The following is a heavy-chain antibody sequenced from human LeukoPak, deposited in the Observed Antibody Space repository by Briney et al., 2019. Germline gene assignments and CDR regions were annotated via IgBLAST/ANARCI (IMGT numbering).Heavy chain of an antibody. Sequence: SETLSLTCAVSGGSISSSNWWSWVRQPPGKGLEWIGEIYHSGSTNYNPSLKSRVTISVDKSKNQFSLKLSSVTAADTAVYYCASVVVVAATGAFDIWGQGTMVTASS. D-gene: IGHD2-15*01. CDR1: GGSISSSNW. J-gene: IGHJ3*02. V-gene: IGHV4-4*02. CDR3: ASVVVVAATGAFDI. CDR2: IYHSGST.